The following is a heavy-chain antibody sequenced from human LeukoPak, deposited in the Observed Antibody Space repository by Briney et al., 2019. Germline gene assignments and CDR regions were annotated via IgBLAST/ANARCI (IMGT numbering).Heavy chain of an antibody. J-gene: IGHJ4*02. CDR2: IIPIFGTA. V-gene: IGHV1-69*01. CDR1: GGTFSSYA. D-gene: IGHD5-24*01. Sequence: SVTVSCTASGGTFSSYAISWVRQAPGQGLEWMGGIIPIFGTANYAQKFQGRVTITADESTSTAYMELSSLRSEDTAVYYCARDRDGYNRYYFDYWGQGTLVTVSS. CDR3: ARDRDGYNRYYFDY.